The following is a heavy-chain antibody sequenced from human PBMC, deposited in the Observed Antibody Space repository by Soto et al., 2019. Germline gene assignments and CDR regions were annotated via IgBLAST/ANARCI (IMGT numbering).Heavy chain of an antibody. CDR1: GYSFTNND. V-gene: IGHV1-8*01. D-gene: IGHD3-16*01. J-gene: IGHJ5*02. CDR3: ARMATFGSLNWFDP. CDR2: MNPGSGDT. Sequence: GASVKVSCKASGYSFTNNDVTWVRQATGQGLEWMGWMNPGSGDTGYAQKFQGRVTMTRDISIATAYMELSSLRSDDTAIYYCARMATFGSLNWFDPWGQGTLVSLL.